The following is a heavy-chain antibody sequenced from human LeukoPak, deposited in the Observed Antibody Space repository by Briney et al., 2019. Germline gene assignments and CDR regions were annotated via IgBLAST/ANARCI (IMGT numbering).Heavy chain of an antibody. J-gene: IGHJ6*02. D-gene: IGHD2-2*01. Sequence: TPSETLSLTCTVSGGSISSYYWSWIRQPPGKGLEWIGYIYYSGSTNYNPSLKSRVTISVDTSKNQFPLKLSSVTAADTAVYYCARDHPGDCSSTSCPDYYYGMDVWGQGTTVTVSS. V-gene: IGHV4-59*01. CDR2: IYYSGST. CDR1: GGSISSYY. CDR3: ARDHPGDCSSTSCPDYYYGMDV.